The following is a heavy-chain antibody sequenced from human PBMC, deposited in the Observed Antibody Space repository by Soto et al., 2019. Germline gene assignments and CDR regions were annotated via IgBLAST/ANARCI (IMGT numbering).Heavy chain of an antibody. CDR1: GYTFTSYG. D-gene: IGHD6-13*01. Sequence: ASVKVSCKASGYTFTSYGISWVRQAPGKGLEWMGGFDPEDGGTIYAQKFQGRVTMTEDTSTDTAYMELSSLRSEDTAVYYCATDGPPQQLVLGYWGQGTLVTVSS. CDR2: FDPEDGGT. CDR3: ATDGPPQQLVLGY. J-gene: IGHJ4*02. V-gene: IGHV1-24*01.